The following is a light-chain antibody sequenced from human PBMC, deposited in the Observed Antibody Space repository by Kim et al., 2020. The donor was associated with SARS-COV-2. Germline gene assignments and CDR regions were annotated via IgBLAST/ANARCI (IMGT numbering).Light chain of an antibody. J-gene: IGLJ2*01. CDR3: QVWDSSSDHRVV. CDR1: MMGNKR. CDR2: YDS. Sequence: PEKTAWVPWGGTMMGNKRGQGCQRKSGQAPVLVIYYDSDRPSGIPERFSGSNSGNTATLTISRVEAGDEADYYCQVWDSSSDHRVVFGGGTQLTVL. V-gene: IGLV3-21*04.